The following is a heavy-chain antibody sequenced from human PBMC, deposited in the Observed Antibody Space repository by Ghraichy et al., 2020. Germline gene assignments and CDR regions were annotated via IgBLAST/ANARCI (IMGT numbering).Heavy chain of an antibody. V-gene: IGHV3-7*03. J-gene: IGHJ3*02. CDR1: GFTFSNFW. CDR3: ARNSIWAFEI. Sequence: GGSLRLSCAASGFTFSNFWMMWVRQTLGKGPEWVANITPDGSQTSYVGSVKGRFTVSRDNAKNSLYLQMNSLRAEDTAVYYCARNSIWAFEIWGQGTMVSVSS. CDR2: ITPDGSQT. D-gene: IGHD2/OR15-2a*01.